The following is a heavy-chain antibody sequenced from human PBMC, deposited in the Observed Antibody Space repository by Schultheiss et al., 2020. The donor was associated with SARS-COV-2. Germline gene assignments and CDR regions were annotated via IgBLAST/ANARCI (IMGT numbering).Heavy chain of an antibody. V-gene: IGHV1-46*01. CDR1: GYTFTGYY. J-gene: IGHJ6*03. Sequence: ASVKVSCKASGYTFTGYYMHWVRQAPGQGLEWMGIINPSGGSTSYAQKFQGRVTMTRDTSTSTVYMELSSLRSEDTAVYYCARGAGGEHYSNYVWSYYYYMDVWGKGTTVTVSS. CDR3: ARGAGGEHYSNYVWSYYYYMDV. CDR2: INPSGGST. D-gene: IGHD4-11*01.